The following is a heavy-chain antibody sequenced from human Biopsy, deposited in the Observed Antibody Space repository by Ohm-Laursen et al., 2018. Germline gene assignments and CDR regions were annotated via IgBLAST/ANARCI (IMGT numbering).Heavy chain of an antibody. CDR3: AHGSGSYYKWDF. J-gene: IGHJ4*02. D-gene: IGHD3-10*01. CDR2: IYTSGIT. V-gene: IGHV4-4*07. Sequence: SETLSLTCTVSGGSLSSYSWSWIRQPAGKGLEWIGQIYTSGITNYNPSLKSRVTMSVDTSKKQFSLRMTSVTAADTAVYYCAHGSGSYYKWDFWGRGTLVTVSS. CDR1: GGSLSSYS.